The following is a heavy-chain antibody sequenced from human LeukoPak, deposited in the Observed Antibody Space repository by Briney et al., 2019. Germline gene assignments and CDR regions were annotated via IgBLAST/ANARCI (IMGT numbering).Heavy chain of an antibody. CDR3: ARDERYDFWSGYLYYFDY. CDR1: GFTFSIYA. J-gene: IGHJ4*02. CDR2: ISSSSSYI. D-gene: IGHD3-3*01. Sequence: GGSLRLSCAASGFTFSIYAMNWARQTPGKGLEWVSSISSSSSYIYYADSVKGRFTISRDNAKNSLYLQMNSLRAEDTAVYYCARDERYDFWSGYLYYFDYWGQGTLVTVSS. V-gene: IGHV3-21*01.